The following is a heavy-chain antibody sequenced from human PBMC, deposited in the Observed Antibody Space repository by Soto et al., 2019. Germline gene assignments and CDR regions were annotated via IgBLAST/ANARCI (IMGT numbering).Heavy chain of an antibody. CDR3: ARHEGWTGPDQ. V-gene: IGHV4-4*02. J-gene: IGHJ5*02. D-gene: IGHD2-8*02. CDR2: IFHDGNT. CDR1: GASIGSGGW. Sequence: SETLSLTCAVSGASIGSGGWWSWVRQPPGKGLGWIAEIFHDGNTNYSPSLKSRGTISVDKSPNQFSLNVYSVTAPDTAVSYCARHEGWTGPDQWGQGTLVTVSS.